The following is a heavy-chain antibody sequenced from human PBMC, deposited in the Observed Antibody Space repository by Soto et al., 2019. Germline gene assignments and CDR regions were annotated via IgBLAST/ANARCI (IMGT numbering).Heavy chain of an antibody. CDR1: GFTFSGSA. D-gene: IGHD3-22*01. Sequence: EVQLVESGGGLVQPGGSLKLSCAASGFTFSGSAMHWVRQASGKGLEWGGRIRSKANSYATAYAASVKGRFTISRDDSKNTAYLQMNSLKTEDTAVYYCTMRPYEGDYYYYGMDVWGQGTTVTVSS. V-gene: IGHV3-73*02. CDR2: IRSKANSYAT. J-gene: IGHJ6*02. CDR3: TMRPYEGDYYYYGMDV.